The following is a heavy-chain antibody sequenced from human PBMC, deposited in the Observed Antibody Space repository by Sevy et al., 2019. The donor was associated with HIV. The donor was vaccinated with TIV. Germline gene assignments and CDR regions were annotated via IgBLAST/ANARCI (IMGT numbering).Heavy chain of an antibody. J-gene: IGHJ4*02. D-gene: IGHD1-26*01. CDR1: GFTFSSYW. V-gene: IGHV3-7*01. Sequence: GGSRRPSWPAPGFTFSSYWMTWVRRAPGKGLEWVANIKQDGSADYYVDSVKGRFTISRDNTENSLFLQMNSLRVEDTAVYYCARDYSAFDYWGQGTLVTVSS. CDR2: IKQDGSAD. CDR3: ARDYSAFDY.